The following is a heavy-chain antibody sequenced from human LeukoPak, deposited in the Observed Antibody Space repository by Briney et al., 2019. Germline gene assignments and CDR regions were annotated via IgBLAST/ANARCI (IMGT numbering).Heavy chain of an antibody. D-gene: IGHD3-22*01. J-gene: IGHJ2*01. Sequence: GGSLRLSCAVSGFTFNYYDMHWVRQAPGKRLEWASAIRTTGDTHYPDSVKGRFAMSREDAKNSVHLQMNTLRAGDTAVHYCARGVSYYYDNSGHPGWYFDLWGRGTLVTVSS. CDR2: IRTTGDT. CDR3: ARGVSYYYDNSGHPGWYFDL. CDR1: GFTFNYYD. V-gene: IGHV3-13*01.